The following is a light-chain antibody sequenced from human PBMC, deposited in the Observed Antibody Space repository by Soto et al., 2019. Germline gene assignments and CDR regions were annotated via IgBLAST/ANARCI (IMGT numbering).Light chain of an antibody. CDR2: GAS. CDR3: QPDYDWLPCT. V-gene: IGKV3-15*01. CDR1: QSVSSN. Sequence: IVVWLSAAAVSLKKGERATLSCRASQSVSSNLAWYQQKPGQAPRLLIYGASTRATGIPARFSGSGSGTEFTLTISSLQSEDVAIRYCQPDYDWLPCTFGQVTNVDVK. J-gene: IGKJ1*01.